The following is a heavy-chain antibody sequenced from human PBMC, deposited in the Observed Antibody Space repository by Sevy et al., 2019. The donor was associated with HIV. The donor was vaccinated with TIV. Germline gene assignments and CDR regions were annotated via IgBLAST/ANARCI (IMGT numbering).Heavy chain of an antibody. CDR3: ARVVAYCSGGSCFPGYYYGMDV. CDR2: ISSSSNYI. D-gene: IGHD2-15*01. V-gene: IGHV3-21*01. J-gene: IGHJ6*02. CDR1: GFTFSNYT. Sequence: GGSLRLSCAASGFTFSNYTMNWVRQAPGKGLEWVSCISSSSNYISYADSMKGRFTISRDNAKNSLYLQMNSLRAEDTAVYYCARVVAYCSGGSCFPGYYYGMDVWGQGTTVTVSS.